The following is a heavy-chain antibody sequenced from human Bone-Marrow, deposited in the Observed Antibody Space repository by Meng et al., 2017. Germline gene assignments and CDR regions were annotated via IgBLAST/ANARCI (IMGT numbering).Heavy chain of an antibody. CDR1: GFSFTDAW. CDR3: ATGAAAADH. CDR2: IKSNSDGGTT. Sequence: GGSLRLSCVASGFSFTDAWMSWVRQAPGKGLEWVGCIKSNSDGGTTDYAAPVKGRFTISREDSKNTLYLQMNSLITEDTAVYFCATGAAAADHWGQGTLVTVSS. J-gene: IGHJ4*02. V-gene: IGHV3-15*01. D-gene: IGHD6-13*01.